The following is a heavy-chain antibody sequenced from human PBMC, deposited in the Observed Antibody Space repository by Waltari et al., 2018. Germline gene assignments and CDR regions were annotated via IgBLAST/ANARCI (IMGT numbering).Heavy chain of an antibody. Sequence: QVQLQESGPGLVKPSETLSLTCPVSGGSISSYYWSWIRQPPGKGLEWIGYIYYSGSTNYNPSLKSRVTISVDTSKNQFSLKLSSVTAADTAVYYCARVKHGGSYLYYFDYWGQGTLVTVSS. CDR1: GGSISSYY. J-gene: IGHJ4*02. CDR2: IYYSGST. D-gene: IGHD1-26*01. CDR3: ARVKHGGSYLYYFDY. V-gene: IGHV4-59*01.